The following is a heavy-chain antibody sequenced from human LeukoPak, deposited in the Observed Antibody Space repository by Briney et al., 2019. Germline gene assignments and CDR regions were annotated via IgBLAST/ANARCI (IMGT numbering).Heavy chain of an antibody. Sequence: SETLSLTCAVSGGSISSSNWWSWVRQPPGKGLGWIGEIYHSGSTNYNPSLKSRVTISVDKSKNQFSLKLSSVTAADTAVYYCARRDSSSWYDAFDIWGQGTMVTVSS. V-gene: IGHV4-4*02. CDR3: ARRDSSSWYDAFDI. CDR1: GGSISSSNW. D-gene: IGHD6-13*01. CDR2: IYHSGST. J-gene: IGHJ3*02.